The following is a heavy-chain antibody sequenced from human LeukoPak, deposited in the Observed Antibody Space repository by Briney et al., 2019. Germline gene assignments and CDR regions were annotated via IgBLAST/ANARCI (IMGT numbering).Heavy chain of an antibody. CDR1: GFTFSSYA. Sequence: GGSLRLSCAASGFTFSSYAMRWVRQAPGKGLEWVSGISGSGGSTYYADSVKGRFTIARDNSKNTLYLQMNSLRAEDTAVYYCALENGIAAVFDYWGQGTLVTVSS. J-gene: IGHJ4*02. CDR2: ISGSGGST. V-gene: IGHV3-23*01. CDR3: ALENGIAAVFDY. D-gene: IGHD6-13*01.